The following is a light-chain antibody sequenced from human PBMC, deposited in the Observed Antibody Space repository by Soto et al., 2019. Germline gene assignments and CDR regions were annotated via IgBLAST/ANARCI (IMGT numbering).Light chain of an antibody. CDR2: EVS. Sequence: QSALTQPASVSGSPGQSITISFTGSSSDVGAYNYVSWYQQRPGKAPKLIISEVSNRPSGVSNRFSGSKSGNTVSLTISGLQAEDEADYSCTSYTSGSTLVFGNGTKVTVL. J-gene: IGLJ1*01. V-gene: IGLV2-14*01. CDR3: TSYTSGSTLV. CDR1: SSDVGAYNY.